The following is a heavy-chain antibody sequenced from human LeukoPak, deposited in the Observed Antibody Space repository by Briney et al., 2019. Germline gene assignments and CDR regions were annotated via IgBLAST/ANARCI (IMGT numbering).Heavy chain of an antibody. CDR2: IKQDGSEK. Sequence: PGGSLRLSCAASGFTFSSYWMSWVRQAPGKGLEWVANIKQDGSEKYYVDSVKGRFTISRDNAKNSLYLQMNSLRAEDTAVYYCARDLGYCSGGSCYSSPADYWGQGTLVTVSS. CDR1: GFTFSSYW. D-gene: IGHD2-15*01. CDR3: ARDLGYCSGGSCYSSPADY. V-gene: IGHV3-7*01. J-gene: IGHJ4*02.